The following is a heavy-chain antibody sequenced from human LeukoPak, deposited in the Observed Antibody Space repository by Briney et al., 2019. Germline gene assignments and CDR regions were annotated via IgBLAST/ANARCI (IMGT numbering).Heavy chain of an antibody. V-gene: IGHV1-8*01. D-gene: IGHD3-10*01. J-gene: IGHJ6*02. CDR1: GYTFTSYD. CDR3: ARGLLWFGELRDGMDV. Sequence: ASVKVSCKASGYTFTSYDINWVRQATGQGLEWMGWMNPNSGNTGYAQKFQGRVTMTRNTSISTAYMELSSLRSEDTAVYYCARGLLWFGELRDGMDVWGQGTTVTVSS. CDR2: MNPNSGNT.